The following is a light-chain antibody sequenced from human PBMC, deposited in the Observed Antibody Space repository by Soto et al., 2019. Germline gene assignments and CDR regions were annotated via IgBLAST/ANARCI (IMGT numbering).Light chain of an antibody. CDR1: QGVGSC. CDR2: EAS. CDR3: QQYDIYPHT. J-gene: IGKJ2*01. V-gene: IGKV1-5*01. Sequence: TQSPSTLSASVGDRVTITCRASQGVGSCLAWYQQKPGEAPKLLIYEASDLETGVPSRFSGGRSGTEFTLTISGLQPDDFATYYCQQYDIYPHTFGQGTKVEI.